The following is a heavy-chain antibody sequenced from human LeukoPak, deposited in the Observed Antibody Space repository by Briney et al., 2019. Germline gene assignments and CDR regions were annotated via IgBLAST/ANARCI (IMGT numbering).Heavy chain of an antibody. V-gene: IGHV4-39*07. CDR2: IYYSGST. J-gene: IGHJ3*02. Sequence: SETLSLTCTVSGGSISSSSYYWGWIRQPPGKGLEWIGSIYYSGSTYYNPSLKSRVTISVDTSKNQFSLKLSSVTAADTAVYYCARTIVGALLYAFDIWGQGTMVTVSS. D-gene: IGHD1-26*01. CDR3: ARTIVGALLYAFDI. CDR1: GGSISSSSYY.